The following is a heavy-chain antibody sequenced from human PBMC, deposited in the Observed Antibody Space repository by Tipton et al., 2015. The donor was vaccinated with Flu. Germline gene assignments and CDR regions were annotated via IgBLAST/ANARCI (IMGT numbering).Heavy chain of an antibody. Sequence: TLSLTCAVSGYSVSSGYYWGWIRQPPGKGLEWIGNVFYTGTTDYNPSLRSRVTISIDTSKNQFSLNLRSVTAADTAVYYCARGRSYSSARLDYWGQGTLVTVSS. CDR2: VFYTGTT. CDR3: ARGRSYSSARLDY. D-gene: IGHD6-6*01. V-gene: IGHV4-38-2*01. J-gene: IGHJ4*02. CDR1: GYSVSSGYY.